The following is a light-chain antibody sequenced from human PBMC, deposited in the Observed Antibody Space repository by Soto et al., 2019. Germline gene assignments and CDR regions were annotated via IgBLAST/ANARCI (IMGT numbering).Light chain of an antibody. J-gene: IGKJ2*01. CDR1: RSVSSN. Sequence: EIVMTQSPATLSVSPGERATLSCRASRSVSSNLAWYQQKPGQGPRLLLYGASTRATGIPARFSGSGSGTDFTLTISSLQSEDFAVYYCQQSNNWPYTFGQGTKLEIK. CDR2: GAS. V-gene: IGKV3-15*01. CDR3: QQSNNWPYT.